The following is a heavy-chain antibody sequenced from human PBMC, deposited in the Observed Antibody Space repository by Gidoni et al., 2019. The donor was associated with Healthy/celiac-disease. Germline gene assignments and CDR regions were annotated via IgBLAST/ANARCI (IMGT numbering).Heavy chain of an antibody. D-gene: IGHD3-22*01. CDR2: IKSKTDGGTT. J-gene: IGHJ4*02. CDR3: TTDLSDSSGYDWDFDY. V-gene: IGHV3-15*07. CDR1: SFTFSNAW. Sequence: EVQLVESGGGLVKPGGSLRLSCAASSFTFSNAWMNWVRQAPGKGLEWVGRIKSKTDGGTTDYAAPVKGRFTISRDDSKNTLYLQMNSLKTEDTAVYYCTTDLSDSSGYDWDFDYWGQGTLVTVSS.